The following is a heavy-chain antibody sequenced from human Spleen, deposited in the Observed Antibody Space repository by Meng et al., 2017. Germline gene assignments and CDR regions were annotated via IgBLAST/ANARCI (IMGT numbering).Heavy chain of an antibody. D-gene: IGHD6-13*01. CDR1: GYTFAAYW. CDR2: IDPNNDHT. J-gene: IGHJ4*02. V-gene: IGHV1-2*06. Sequence: QWQPVQSGPEVKKPGASVKLSCKPSGYTFAAYWIHWLRQAPGQGLEWMGRIDPNNDHTQYAQNFQGRVTMTSDTSISTVYMELNGLRSDDTAVYYCARDEDISAAGKLFGDYWGQGTLVTVSS. CDR3: ARDEDISAAGKLFGDY.